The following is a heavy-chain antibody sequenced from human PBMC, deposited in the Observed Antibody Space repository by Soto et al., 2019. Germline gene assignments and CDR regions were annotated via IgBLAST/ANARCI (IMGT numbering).Heavy chain of an antibody. CDR1: GFTFSDYY. CDR2: ISSSGSTI. CDR3: ARGAPSLYDYYYYMDV. J-gene: IGHJ6*03. V-gene: IGHV3-11*01. Sequence: GGSLRLSCAASGFTFSDYYMSWIRQAPGKGLEWVSYISSSGSTIYYADSVKGRFTISRDNAKNSLYLQMNSLRAEDTAVYYCARGAPSLYDYYYYMDVWGKGTTVTVSS.